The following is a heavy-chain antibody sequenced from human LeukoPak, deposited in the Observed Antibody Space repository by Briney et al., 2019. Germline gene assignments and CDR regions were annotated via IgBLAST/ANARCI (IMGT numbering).Heavy chain of an antibody. V-gene: IGHV3-9*01. CDR1: GFTFDDYA. Sequence: GGSLRLSCAASGFTFDDYAMHWVRQAPGKGLEWVSSISWNSVSIGYADSVRGRFTISRDNAKNSLYLQMNSLTAEDTAVYYCARGQAVAGHLDYWGQGTLVTVSS. CDR3: ARGQAVAGHLDY. J-gene: IGHJ4*02. CDR2: ISWNSVSI. D-gene: IGHD6-13*01.